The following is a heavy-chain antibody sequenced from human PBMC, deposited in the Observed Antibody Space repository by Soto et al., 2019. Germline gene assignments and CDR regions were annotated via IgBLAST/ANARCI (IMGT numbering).Heavy chain of an antibody. CDR1: GFTYEDYA. CDR3: AKDMRFGVVTV. Sequence: EEQVVESGGDLVQPGRSLRLSCAASGFTYEDYAMHWVRQVPGKGLEWVSGISWNSDTIEYADSVKGRFTISRDNAKNSLYLHMNSLSAEDTALDYFAKDMRFGVVTVWGQGTLVTVSS. CDR2: ISWNSDTI. J-gene: IGHJ4*02. V-gene: IGHV3-9*01. D-gene: IGHD3-3*01.